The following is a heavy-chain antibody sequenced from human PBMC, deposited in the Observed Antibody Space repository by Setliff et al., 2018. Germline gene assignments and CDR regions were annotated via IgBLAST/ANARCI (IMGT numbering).Heavy chain of an antibody. CDR1: GFTFDDYA. D-gene: IGHD6-19*01. Sequence: PGGSLRLSCAASGFTFDDYAMHWVRQAPGKGLEWISYSHDSGNPTYYADSVKGRFTVSRDNAKNSLYLQMNSLRAEDTAVYYCATPVPRYSSGWYCYWDQGTLVTVSS. J-gene: IGHJ4*02. V-gene: IGHV3-11*04. CDR3: ATPVPRYSSGWYCY. CDR2: SHDSGNPT.